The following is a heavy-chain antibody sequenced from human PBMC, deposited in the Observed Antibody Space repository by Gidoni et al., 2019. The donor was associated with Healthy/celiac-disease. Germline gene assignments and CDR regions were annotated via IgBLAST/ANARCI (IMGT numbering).Heavy chain of an antibody. CDR3: ARALIVVARTYYFDY. CDR2: IYYSGST. V-gene: IGHV4-39*07. J-gene: IGHJ4*02. Sequence: QLQLRESGPGLAKPSETLSLTCTVSGGSIRRSSYYWCWIRQPPGKGLEWIGSIYYSGSTYYNPSLKSRVTISVDTSKNQFSLKLSSVTAADTAVYYCARALIVVARTYYFDYWGQGTLVTVSS. D-gene: IGHD3-22*01. CDR1: GGSIRRSSYY.